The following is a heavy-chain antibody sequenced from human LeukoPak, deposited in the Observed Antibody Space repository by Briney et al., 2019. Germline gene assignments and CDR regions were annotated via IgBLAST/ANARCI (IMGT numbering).Heavy chain of an antibody. Sequence: PGGSLRLSCAASGFTFSSCAISWVRQAPGKGLEWVSAVSANGAGTYYTDSVKGRFTISRDNAKNSLYLQMNSLRVEDTGVYYCVRGAGWSDLDYWGQGTLVTVSS. D-gene: IGHD2-15*01. CDR2: VSANGAGT. J-gene: IGHJ4*02. V-gene: IGHV3-23*01. CDR3: VRGAGWSDLDY. CDR1: GFTFSSCA.